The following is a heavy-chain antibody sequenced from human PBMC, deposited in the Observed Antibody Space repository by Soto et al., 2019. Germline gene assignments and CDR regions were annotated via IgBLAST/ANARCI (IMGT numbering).Heavy chain of an antibody. CDR2: ASYDGTSK. J-gene: IGHJ5*02. D-gene: IGHD4-4*01. V-gene: IGHV3-30-3*01. CDR1: GFLFISDA. Sequence: PWGSLRLSCAASGFLFISDAMHWVRQAPGKGLAWVAVASYDGTSKYYADSVKGRFFISRDNFKNTLYLQMNSLRAEDTALYYCARETTVTWFDPWGQGTQVTVSS. CDR3: ARETTVTWFDP.